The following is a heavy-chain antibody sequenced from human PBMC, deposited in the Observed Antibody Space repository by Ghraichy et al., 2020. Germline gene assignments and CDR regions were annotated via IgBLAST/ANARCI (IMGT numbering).Heavy chain of an antibody. CDR3: ARDGSGWSQH. CDR1: GFTFSSYW. D-gene: IGHD6-19*01. CDR2: VKEDGTEK. V-gene: IGHV3-7*01. Sequence: GESLNISCAASGFTFSSYWMSWVRQAPGKGLEWVANVKEDGTEKNYVDSVKGRFTISRDNAKNSLYLQMNSLRAEDTAVYYCARDGSGWSQHWGQGTLVTVSS. J-gene: IGHJ1*01.